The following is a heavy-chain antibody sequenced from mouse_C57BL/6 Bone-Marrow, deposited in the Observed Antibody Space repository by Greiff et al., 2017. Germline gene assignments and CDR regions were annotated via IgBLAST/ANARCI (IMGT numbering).Heavy chain of an antibody. D-gene: IGHD2-2*01. CDR3: LYGYDPWGGD. Sequence: EVKLMESGGGLVQPGGSMKLSCVASGFTFSNYWMNWVRQSPEKGLEWVAQIRLKSDNYATHYAESVKGRFTISRDDSKSSVYLQMNNLRAEDTGIYYCLYGYDPWGGDWGQGTTLTVSS. CDR1: GFTFSNYW. V-gene: IGHV6-3*01. CDR2: IRLKSDNYAT. J-gene: IGHJ2*01.